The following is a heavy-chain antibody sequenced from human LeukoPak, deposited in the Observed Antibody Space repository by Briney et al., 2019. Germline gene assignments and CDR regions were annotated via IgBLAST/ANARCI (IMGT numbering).Heavy chain of an antibody. CDR3: AKGRAAAGTFDY. V-gene: IGHV3-23*01. CDR2: ISGGGGST. CDR1: GFTFSSYA. J-gene: IGHJ4*02. D-gene: IGHD6-13*01. Sequence: GGSLRLSCAASGFTFSSYAMSWVRQAPGKGLEWVSAISGGGGSTYYADSVKGRFTISRDNSKNTLYLQMNSLRAEDTAVYYCAKGRAAAGTFDYWGQGTLVTVSS.